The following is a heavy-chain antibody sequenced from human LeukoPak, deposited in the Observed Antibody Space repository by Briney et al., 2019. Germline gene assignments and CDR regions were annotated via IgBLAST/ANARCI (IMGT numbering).Heavy chain of an antibody. J-gene: IGHJ4*02. D-gene: IGHD3-10*01. CDR1: GYTFTGYY. CDR3: ARDGSYRGWSRGALRGF. V-gene: IGHV1-2*02. Sequence: ASVKVSCKASGYTFTGYYMHWVRQAPGQGLEWMGWINPNSGGTNYAQKFQGRVTTTRDTSISTAYMELSRLRSDDTAVYYCARDGSYRGWSRGALRGFWGQGTLVTVSS. CDR2: INPNSGGT.